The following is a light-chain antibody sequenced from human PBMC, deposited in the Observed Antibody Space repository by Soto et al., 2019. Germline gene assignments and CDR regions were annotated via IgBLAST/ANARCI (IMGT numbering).Light chain of an antibody. CDR2: ASS. CDR1: QSISTS. J-gene: IGKJ1*01. CDR3: QQSFSTPRT. V-gene: IGKV1-39*01. Sequence: IQMTQSPSSLSASVGDRVTITCRASQSISTSVNWYQQKPGKAPKLLIYASSSLQSGVPSRFSGSGSGTHFTLTINSLQPEDFATYYCQQSFSTPRTFGPGNRVE.